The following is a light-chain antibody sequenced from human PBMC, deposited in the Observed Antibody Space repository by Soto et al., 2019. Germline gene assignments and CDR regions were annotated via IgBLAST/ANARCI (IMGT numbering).Light chain of an antibody. CDR3: QSYDRSLSGSV. J-gene: IGLJ2*01. Sequence: QSVLTQPPSVSGAPGQRVTISCTGSSSNIGAGYDVHWYQQLPGTAPKLLIYGNSNRPSGVPDRFSGSKSGTSASLAITGLQADDEADYYCQSYDRSLSGSVFGGGTKLTVL. CDR1: SSNIGAGYD. CDR2: GNS. V-gene: IGLV1-40*01.